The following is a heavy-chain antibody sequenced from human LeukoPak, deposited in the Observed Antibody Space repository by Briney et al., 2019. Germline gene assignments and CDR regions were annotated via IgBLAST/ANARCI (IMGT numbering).Heavy chain of an antibody. CDR3: ARDLSGSSWTFDY. CDR1: GYTFTSYG. Sequence: ASVKVSCKASGYTFTSYGISWVRQAPGQGLEWMGWINPNSGGTNYAQKFQGWVTMTRDTSISTAYMELSRLRSDDTAVYYCARDLSGSSWTFDYWGQGTLVTVSS. D-gene: IGHD6-13*01. J-gene: IGHJ4*02. V-gene: IGHV1-2*04. CDR2: INPNSGGT.